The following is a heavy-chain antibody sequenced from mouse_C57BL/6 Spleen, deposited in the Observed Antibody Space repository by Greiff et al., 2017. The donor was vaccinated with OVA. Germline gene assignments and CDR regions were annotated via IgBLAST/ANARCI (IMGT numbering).Heavy chain of an antibody. J-gene: IGHJ4*01. CDR3: ARWTEGDYYAMDY. V-gene: IGHV1-53*01. Sequence: QVQLQQSGTELVKPGASVKLSCKASGYTFTSYWMHWVKQRPGQGLEWIGNINPSNGGTNYNEKFKSKATLTVDKSSSTAYMQLSSLTSEDSAVYYCARWTEGDYYAMDYWGQGTSVTVSS. CDR2: INPSNGGT. CDR1: GYTFTSYW.